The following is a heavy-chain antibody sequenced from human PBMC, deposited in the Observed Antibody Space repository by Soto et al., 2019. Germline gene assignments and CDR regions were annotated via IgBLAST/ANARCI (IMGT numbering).Heavy chain of an antibody. V-gene: IGHV3-7*01. J-gene: IGHJ1*01. D-gene: IGHD2-8*01. CDR1: GFTFSYYW. CDR2: IKQDGSEK. Sequence: GGSLRLSCAASGFTFSYYWMSWVRQAPGKGLEWVANIKQDGSEKYYVDSVKGRFTISRDNAKNSLYLQMNSLRAEDTAVYYCATGGRYCTNGVCPFFQHWGQGTLVTVSS. CDR3: ATGGRYCTNGVCPFFQH.